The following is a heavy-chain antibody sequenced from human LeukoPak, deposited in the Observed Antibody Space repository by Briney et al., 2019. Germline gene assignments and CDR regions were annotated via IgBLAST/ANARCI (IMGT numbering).Heavy chain of an antibody. CDR1: GYTFTGYY. D-gene: IGHD2-15*01. J-gene: IGHJ4*02. CDR3: ARATDGSQYYFDY. CDR2: INPNSGGT. Sequence: ASVKVSCKASGYTFTGYYMHRVRQAPGQALEWMGWINPNSGGTNYAQKFQGRVTMTRDTSISTAYMELSRLRSDDTAVYYCARATDGSQYYFDYWGQGTLVTVSS. V-gene: IGHV1-2*02.